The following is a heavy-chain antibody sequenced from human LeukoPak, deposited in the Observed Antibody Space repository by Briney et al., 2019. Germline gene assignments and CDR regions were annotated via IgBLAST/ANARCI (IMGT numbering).Heavy chain of an antibody. V-gene: IGHV4-39*07. CDR3: ARKDGDI. J-gene: IGHJ3*02. Sequence: SETLSLTCTVSSGSISSSYYWGWIRQPPGKGLEWIGSVAYSGSTYYNPSLKSRVTMSVDSSKNQFSLKVSSVTAADTAVYYCARKDGDIWGQGTMVTVSS. CDR1: SGSISSSYY. CDR2: VAYSGST. D-gene: IGHD5-24*01.